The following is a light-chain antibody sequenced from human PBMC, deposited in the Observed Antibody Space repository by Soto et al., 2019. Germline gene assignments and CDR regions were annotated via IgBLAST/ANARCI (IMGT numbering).Light chain of an antibody. V-gene: IGKV1-5*01. J-gene: IGKJ1*01. CDR2: DAS. CDR1: ETISSW. Sequence: DIQMTQSPSTLSASVGDRVTITCRASETISSWLSWYQQQEGKDPQLLMYDASTLESGVPPRFSGSRSGTEFTLTISSLQPDDCGTYYCQQYHSFFSVTFGQGTKVDIK. CDR3: QQYHSFFSVT.